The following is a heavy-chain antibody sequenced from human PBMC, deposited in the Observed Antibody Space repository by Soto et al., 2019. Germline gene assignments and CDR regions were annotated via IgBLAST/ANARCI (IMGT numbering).Heavy chain of an antibody. CDR2: ISAYNGNT. J-gene: IGHJ4*02. CDR1: GYTFTSYG. Sequence: ASVKVSCKASGYTFTSYGISWVRQAPGQGLEWMGWISAYNGNTNYAQKLQGRVTMTTDTSTSTAYMELRSLRSDDTAVYYCARDFYYDSSGYYPDYWGQGTLVTVSS. V-gene: IGHV1-18*01. CDR3: ARDFYYDSSGYYPDY. D-gene: IGHD3-22*01.